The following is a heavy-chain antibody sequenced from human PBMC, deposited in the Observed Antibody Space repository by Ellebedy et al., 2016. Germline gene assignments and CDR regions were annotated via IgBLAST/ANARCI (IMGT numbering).Heavy chain of an antibody. Sequence: ASVKVSCKASGYTFTSYGISWVRQAPGQGLEWLGWISAYNGYTNYVQKLQGRVTMTTDTSTSTAYMELRSLRSDDTAVYYCARDDSSGYYHYWFDPWGQGTLVTVSS. V-gene: IGHV1-18*04. D-gene: IGHD3-22*01. J-gene: IGHJ5*02. CDR3: ARDDSSGYYHYWFDP. CDR1: GYTFTSYG. CDR2: ISAYNGYT.